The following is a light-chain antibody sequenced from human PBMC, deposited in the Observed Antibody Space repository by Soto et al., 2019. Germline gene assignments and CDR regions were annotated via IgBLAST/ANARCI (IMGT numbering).Light chain of an antibody. Sequence: DIQMTQSPSSVSASVGDRVTITCRASQSISSWLAWYQQKPWTVPRLLIFAASSLQSGVPSRFSGSGAGTEFTLTITGLQPEDFGTYYCQQGDSFPITFGHGTRLEIK. V-gene: IGKV1-12*01. CDR3: QQGDSFPIT. J-gene: IGKJ5*01. CDR1: QSISSW. CDR2: AAS.